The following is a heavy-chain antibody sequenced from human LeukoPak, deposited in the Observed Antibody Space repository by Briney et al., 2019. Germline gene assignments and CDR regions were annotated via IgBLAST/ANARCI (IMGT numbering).Heavy chain of an antibody. J-gene: IGHJ5*02. D-gene: IGHD6-6*01. Sequence: SETLSLTCTVSGGSISSSSYYWGWIRQPPGKGLEWIGSIYYSGSTYYNPSLKSRVTISVDTSKNQFSLKLSSVTAADTAVHYCAEEDSIHNHWGQGTLVTVSS. V-gene: IGHV4-39*07. CDR3: AEEDSIHNH. CDR2: IYYSGST. CDR1: GGSISSSSYY.